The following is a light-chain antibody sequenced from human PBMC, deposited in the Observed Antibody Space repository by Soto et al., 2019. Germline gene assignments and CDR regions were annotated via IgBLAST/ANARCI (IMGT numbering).Light chain of an antibody. J-gene: IGKJ5*01. Sequence: EFVLTQPPATLSLSPGETATLSCRASRSVSSYLAWYQQKPGQAPGLLIYDASNRATGIPARFSGTGSGTDFTLTINNLEPEDFAVYYCQVRTNWSIAFGRGTRLEIK. CDR3: QVRTNWSIA. CDR2: DAS. CDR1: RSVSSY. V-gene: IGKV3-11*01.